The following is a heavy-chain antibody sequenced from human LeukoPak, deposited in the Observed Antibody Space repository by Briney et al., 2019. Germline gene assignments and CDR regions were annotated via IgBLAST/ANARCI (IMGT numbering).Heavy chain of an antibody. CDR3: ASTARFGELGGIDY. J-gene: IGHJ4*02. Sequence: PGGSLRLSCAASGFTFSSYAMSWVRQAPGKGLEWVSSISSSSSYIYYADSVKGRFTISRDNAKNSLYLQMNSLRAEDTAVYYCASTARFGELGGIDYWGQGTLVTVSS. V-gene: IGHV3-21*01. CDR1: GFTFSSYA. D-gene: IGHD3-10*01. CDR2: ISSSSSYI.